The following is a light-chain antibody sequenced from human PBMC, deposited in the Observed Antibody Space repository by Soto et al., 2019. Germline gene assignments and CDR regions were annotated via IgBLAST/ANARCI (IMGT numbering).Light chain of an antibody. CDR1: QTVRNNY. CDR2: DAS. V-gene: IGKV3-20*01. J-gene: IGKJ4*01. CDR3: QQFRSYPLT. Sequence: EFLLTQSPGTLSLSPGERATLSCRSSQTVRNNYLAWYQQKPGHPPGLLIYDASSRATGIPDRFSGGGAGTDFTLTISRLEPEDFAVYYCQQFRSYPLTFGGGTKVDIK.